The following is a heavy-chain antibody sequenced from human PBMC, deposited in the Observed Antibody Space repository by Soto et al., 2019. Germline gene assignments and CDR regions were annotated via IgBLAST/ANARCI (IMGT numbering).Heavy chain of an antibody. CDR3: ARVKVGDLFRFNWFFDL. D-gene: IGHD3-3*01. CDR1: GGSISSGNFT. CDR2: IFHTGST. J-gene: IGHJ2*01. V-gene: IGHV4-30-2*01. Sequence: SETLSLTCTVSGGSISSGNFTWTWIRQPPGKGLEWIAYIFHTGSTFYNSSLKPRVSISVDRSKNQFSLKLKSVTETDTAVYYCARVKVGDLFRFNWFFDLWGRGTLVTVSS.